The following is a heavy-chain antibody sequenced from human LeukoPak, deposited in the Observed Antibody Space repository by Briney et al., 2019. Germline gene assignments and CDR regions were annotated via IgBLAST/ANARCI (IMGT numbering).Heavy chain of an antibody. CDR1: GGSFSGYY. CDR3: ARDKAAAGSPPLEYYYYYYMDV. V-gene: IGHV4-34*01. Sequence: NPSETLSLTCAVYGGSFSGYYWSWIRQPPGKGLEWIGEINHSGSTNYNPSLKSRVTISVDTSKNQFSLKLSSVTAADTAVYYCARDKAAAGSPPLEYYYYYYMDVWGKGTTVTISS. D-gene: IGHD6-13*01. CDR2: INHSGST. J-gene: IGHJ6*03.